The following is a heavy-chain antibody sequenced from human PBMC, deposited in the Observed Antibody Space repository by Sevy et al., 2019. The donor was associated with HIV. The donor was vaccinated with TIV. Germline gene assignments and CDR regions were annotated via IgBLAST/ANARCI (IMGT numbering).Heavy chain of an antibody. V-gene: IGHV3-30*04. Sequence: GGSLRLSCAASGFTFTTYAMHWVRQAPGKGLDWVAFISYDGTDKYYADSVKGRFTISRDSSKNTLSLQMNSLRAEDTAVYYCARDGITSGWYIGYYFDYWGQGTLVTVSS. D-gene: IGHD6-19*01. CDR1: GFTFTTYA. CDR2: ISYDGTDK. J-gene: IGHJ4*02. CDR3: ARDGITSGWYIGYYFDY.